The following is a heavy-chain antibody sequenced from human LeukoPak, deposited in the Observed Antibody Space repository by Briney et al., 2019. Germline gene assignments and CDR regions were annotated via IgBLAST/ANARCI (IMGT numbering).Heavy chain of an antibody. CDR2: INHSGST. CDR3: ARLFAYGRYSSLWNWFDP. V-gene: IGHV4-34*01. D-gene: IGHD6-13*01. J-gene: IGHJ5*02. CDR1: GGSISSYY. Sequence: SETLSLTCTVSGGSISSYYWSWIRQPPGKGLEWIGEINHSGSTNYNPSLKSRVTISVDTSKNQFSLKLSSVTAADTAVYYCARLFAYGRYSSLWNWFDPWGQGTLVTVSS.